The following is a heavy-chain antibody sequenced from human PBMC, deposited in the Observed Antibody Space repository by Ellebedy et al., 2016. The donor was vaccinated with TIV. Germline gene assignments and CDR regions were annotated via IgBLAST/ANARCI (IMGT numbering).Heavy chain of an antibody. CDR1: GGTFSSYA. CDR2: IIPIFGTA. CDR3: ARDQGTSGSPHSNYYYGMDV. J-gene: IGHJ6*02. Sequence: ASVKVSCKASGGTFSSYAISWVRQAPGQGLEWMGGIIPIFGTANYAQKFQGRVTITADESTSTAYMELSSLRSEDTAVYYCARDQGTSGSPHSNYYYGMDVWGQGTTVTVSS. V-gene: IGHV1-69*13. D-gene: IGHD1-26*01.